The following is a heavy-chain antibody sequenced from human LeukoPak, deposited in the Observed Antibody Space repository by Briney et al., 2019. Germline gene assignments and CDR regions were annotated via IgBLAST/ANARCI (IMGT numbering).Heavy chain of an antibody. CDR3: ARDPDYYYDSSGSSY. Sequence: SETLSLTCAVYGGSFSGYYWSWIRQPPGKGLEWIGVINHSGSTNYNPSLKSRVTISVDTSKNQFSLKLSSVTAADTAVYYCARDPDYYYDSSGSSYWGQGTLVTVSS. J-gene: IGHJ4*02. CDR1: GGSFSGYY. V-gene: IGHV4-34*01. D-gene: IGHD3-22*01. CDR2: INHSGST.